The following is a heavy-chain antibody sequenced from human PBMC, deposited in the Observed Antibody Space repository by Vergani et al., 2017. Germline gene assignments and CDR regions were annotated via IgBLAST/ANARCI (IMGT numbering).Heavy chain of an antibody. D-gene: IGHD3-3*01. CDR3: VRRDFWVGPRTFDY. CDR1: GAAFNSYQ. J-gene: IGHJ3*01. CDR2: IDDKGKS. Sequence: QVQLHQWGAGLLKTSETLFLTCAVSGAAFNSYQWTWIRQSPGRVLEWIGEIDDKGKSICNPTLKSRVTISVDNSKRHISLHVTSVTAADSAMYYCVRRDFWVGPRTFDYWGDGTPVTVSS. V-gene: IGHV4-34*01.